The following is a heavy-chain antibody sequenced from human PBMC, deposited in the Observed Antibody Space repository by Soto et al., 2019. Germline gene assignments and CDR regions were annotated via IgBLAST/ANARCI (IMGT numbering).Heavy chain of an antibody. CDR2: INHSGST. V-gene: IGHV4-34*01. D-gene: IGHD2-2*01. CDR1: GASFSGYY. J-gene: IGHJ4*02. CDR3: ASGYCSSASCHFYFDY. Sequence: SETLSLTCAVSGASFSGYYWSWIRQPPGKGLEWIGEINHSGSTNYNPSLKSRVTISGDTSENQFSLMLSSVTAADTAVYYCASGYCSSASCHFYFDYWGQGILVTVSS.